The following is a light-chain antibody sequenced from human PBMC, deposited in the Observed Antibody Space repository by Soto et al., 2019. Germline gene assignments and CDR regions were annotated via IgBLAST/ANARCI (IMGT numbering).Light chain of an antibody. V-gene: IGKV3-20*01. J-gene: IGKJ1*01. CDR1: QSLSSSY. CDR3: QQYGSSPT. CDR2: GAS. Sequence: EIVLTQSPGTLSLSPGERATLSCRASQSLSSSYLAWYQQKPGQAPRLLIYGASSRATGIPDRFSGSGSRTDFTLTISRLEPEDFAVYYCQQYGSSPTFGPGTKVDIK.